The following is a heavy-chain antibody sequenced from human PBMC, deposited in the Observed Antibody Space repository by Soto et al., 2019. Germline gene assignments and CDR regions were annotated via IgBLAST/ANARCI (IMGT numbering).Heavy chain of an antibody. J-gene: IGHJ4*02. CDR3: ARVVSGSYFDY. CDR2: IYYSGTT. D-gene: IGHD1-26*01. V-gene: IGHV4-31*03. Sequence: QVQLQESGPGLVKATQTLSLTCTVSGGSITTGGYFWSWIRQHPGKGLEWIGYIYYSGTTHYNPSLKSRVTISVDTAKNQFSLKLSSVTAADTAVYYCARVVSGSYFDYWGRGTLVTVSS. CDR1: GGSITTGGYF.